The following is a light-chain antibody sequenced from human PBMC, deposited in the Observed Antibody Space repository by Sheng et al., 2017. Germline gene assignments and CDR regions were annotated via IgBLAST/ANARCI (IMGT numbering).Light chain of an antibody. V-gene: IGKV3-15*01. Sequence: ETLMTQSPATLSVSPGERVTLSCRASQSIRSSLAWYQQKPGQAPXLLIYSASTRATGIPARFXGSGSGTEFTLTISSLQSEDVAVYYCQQYINGYTFGQGTKLEIK. CDR2: SAS. CDR3: QQYINGYT. CDR1: QSIRSS. J-gene: IGKJ2*01.